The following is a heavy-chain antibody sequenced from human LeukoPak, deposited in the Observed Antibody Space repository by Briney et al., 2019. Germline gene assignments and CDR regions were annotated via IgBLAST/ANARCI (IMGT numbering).Heavy chain of an antibody. CDR1: GGSISSSTW. J-gene: IGHJ4*02. CDR3: ARHPNYYGAG. V-gene: IGHV4-4*02. Sequence: SGTLSLTCAVSGGSISSSTWWSWVRQPPGKGLEWIGQVYHSGTTNYNPSLKSRVTISIDESNNRFFLNLTSVTAADTAIYYCARHPNYYGAGWGPGTPVTVSS. CDR2: VYHSGTT. D-gene: IGHD3-10*01.